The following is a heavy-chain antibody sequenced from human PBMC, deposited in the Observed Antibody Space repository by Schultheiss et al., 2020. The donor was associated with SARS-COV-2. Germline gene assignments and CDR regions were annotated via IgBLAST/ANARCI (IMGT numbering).Heavy chain of an antibody. CDR1: GGSISSSSYY. CDR2: IYYSGST. V-gene: IGHV4-39*07. Sequence: SETLSLTCTVSGGSISSSSYYWGWIRQPPGKGLEWIGYIYYSGSTYYNPSLKSRVTISVDTSKNQFSLKLSSVTAADTAVYYCARIRRVIGDRYYFDYWGHGTLVTVSS. CDR3: ARIRRVIGDRYYFDY. D-gene: IGHD3-22*01. J-gene: IGHJ4*01.